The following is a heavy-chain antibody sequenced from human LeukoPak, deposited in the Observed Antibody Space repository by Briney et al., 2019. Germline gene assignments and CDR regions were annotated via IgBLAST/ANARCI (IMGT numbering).Heavy chain of an antibody. D-gene: IGHD3-9*01. J-gene: IGHJ4*02. CDR1: GFTFSSYS. V-gene: IGHV3-21*01. CDR3: ARYSYDILTGYTKYYFDY. CDR2: ISSSSGYI. Sequence: GGSLRLSCAASGFTFSSYSMNWVRQAPGKGLEWVSSISSSSGYIYYADPVKGRFTISRDNAKNSLYLQMNSLRAEDTAVYYCARYSYDILTGYTKYYFDYWGQGTLVTVSS.